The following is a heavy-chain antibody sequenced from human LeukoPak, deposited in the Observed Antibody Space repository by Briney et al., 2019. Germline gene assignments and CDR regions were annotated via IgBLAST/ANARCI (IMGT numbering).Heavy chain of an antibody. J-gene: IGHJ4*02. CDR3: ARTVCSSTSCWFDY. CDR1: GGSISSYY. CDR2: IYYSGST. D-gene: IGHD2-2*01. Sequence: SETLSLTCTVSGGSISSYYWSWIRQPPGKGLEWIGYIYYSGSTNYNPSPKSRVTISVDTSKNQFSLKLSSVTAADTAVYYCARTVCSSTSCWFDYWGQGTLVTVSS. V-gene: IGHV4-59*01.